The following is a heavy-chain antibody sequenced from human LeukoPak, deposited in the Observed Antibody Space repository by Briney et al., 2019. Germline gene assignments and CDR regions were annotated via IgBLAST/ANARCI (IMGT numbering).Heavy chain of an antibody. CDR3: ARDLRRDTSGWNSQAVLDY. V-gene: IGHV1-18*01. D-gene: IGHD6-19*01. Sequence: ASVKVSCKASEGTFSSYTISWVRQAPGQGLEWMGWISAYNSNTNYAQKKLQGRVTMTTDTSTSTAYMELRSLRSDDTAVYYCARDLRRDTSGWNSQAVLDYWGQGTLVTVSS. CDR1: EGTFSSYT. CDR2: ISAYNSNT. J-gene: IGHJ4*02.